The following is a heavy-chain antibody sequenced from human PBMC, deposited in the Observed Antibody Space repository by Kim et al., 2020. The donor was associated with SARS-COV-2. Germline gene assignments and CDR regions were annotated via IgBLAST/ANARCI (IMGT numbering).Heavy chain of an antibody. V-gene: IGHV4-34*01. CDR2: INHSGST. CDR1: GGSFSGYY. D-gene: IGHD4-17*01. Sequence: SETLSLTCAVYGGSFSGYYWSWIRQPPGKGLEWIGEINHSGSTNYNPSLKSRVTISVDTSKNQFSLKLSSVTAADTAVYYCAREKLRSLDYWGQGTLVTVSS. J-gene: IGHJ4*02. CDR3: AREKLRSLDY.